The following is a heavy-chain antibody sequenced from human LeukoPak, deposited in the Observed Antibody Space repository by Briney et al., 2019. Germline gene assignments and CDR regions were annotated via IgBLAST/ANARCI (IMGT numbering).Heavy chain of an antibody. CDR2: MNPNSGNT. CDR1: GYTFTSYD. Sequence: ASVKVSCKASGYTFTSYDINWVRQATGQGLEWMGWMNPNSGNTGYAQKLQGRVTMTRNTSISTAYMELSSLRSEDTAVYYCARAGCSSTSCYDWFDPWGQGTLVTVSS. J-gene: IGHJ5*02. CDR3: ARAGCSSTSCYDWFDP. V-gene: IGHV1-8*01. D-gene: IGHD2-2*01.